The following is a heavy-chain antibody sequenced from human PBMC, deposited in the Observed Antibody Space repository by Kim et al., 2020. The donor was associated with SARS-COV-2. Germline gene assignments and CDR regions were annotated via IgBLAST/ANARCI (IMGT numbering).Heavy chain of an antibody. J-gene: IGHJ4*02. Sequence: ASVKVSCKASGYTFIDFFIHWVRQVPGQQLEWMGRINPKTGDTDYAQKFQGRVTLTSAVSISTIYMEVKRLRSDDTAIYYCARVPNGVFLLYYFVYWGQGTQITVSS. V-gene: IGHV1-2*06. CDR1: GYTFIDFF. D-gene: IGHD3-10*01. CDR3: ARVPNGVFLLYYFVY. CDR2: INPKTGDT.